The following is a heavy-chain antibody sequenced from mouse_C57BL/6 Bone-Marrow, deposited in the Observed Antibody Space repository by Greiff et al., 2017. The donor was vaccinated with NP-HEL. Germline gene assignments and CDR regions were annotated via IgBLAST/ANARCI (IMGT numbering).Heavy chain of an antibody. CDR2: IHPNSGST. CDR3: ARNGVDY. J-gene: IGHJ2*01. CDR1: GYTFTSYW. V-gene: IGHV1-64*01. Sequence: QVHVKQPGAELVKPGASVKLSCKASGYTFTSYWMHWVKQRPGQGLEWIGMIHPNSGSTKYNEKFKSKATLTVDKSSSTAYMQLSSLTSEDSAVYYCARNGVDYWGQGTTLTVSS.